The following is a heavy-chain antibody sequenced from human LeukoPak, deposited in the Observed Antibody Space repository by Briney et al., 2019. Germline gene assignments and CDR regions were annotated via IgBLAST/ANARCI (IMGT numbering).Heavy chain of an antibody. D-gene: IGHD6-19*01. CDR1: GCTLTSYD. J-gene: IGHJ6*02. CDR3: ARGLHSGWYRYYYYGMDV. V-gene: IGHV1-8*01. CDR2: MNPNSGNT. Sequence: ASVKVSCKASGCTLTSYDINWVRQATGQGLEWMGWMNPNSGNTGYAQKFQGRVTMTRNTSISTAYMELSSLRSEDTAVYYCARGLHSGWYRYYYYGMDVWGQGTTVTVSS.